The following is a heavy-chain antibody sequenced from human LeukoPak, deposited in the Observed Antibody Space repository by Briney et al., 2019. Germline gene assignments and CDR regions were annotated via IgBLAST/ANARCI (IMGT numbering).Heavy chain of an antibody. Sequence: GGSLRLSCAASGFTFSSYEMNWVRQAPGKGLEWVSYISRSGSTIYYADSVKGRFTISRDNAKNSLYLQMNSLRAEDTAVYYCARWHCSSTSCQDYYYGMDVWGQGTTVTVSS. D-gene: IGHD2-2*01. CDR2: ISRSGSTI. CDR1: GFTFSSYE. CDR3: ARWHCSSTSCQDYYYGMDV. V-gene: IGHV3-48*03. J-gene: IGHJ6*02.